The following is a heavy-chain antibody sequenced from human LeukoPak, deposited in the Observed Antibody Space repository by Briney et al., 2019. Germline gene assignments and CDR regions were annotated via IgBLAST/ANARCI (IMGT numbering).Heavy chain of an antibody. CDR3: AKGNFESSGYYSNYFDY. D-gene: IGHD3-22*01. CDR2: IGWNSGSI. CDR1: GFTFDDYA. J-gene: IGHJ4*02. Sequence: PGRSLRLSCAASGFTFDDYAMHWVRQAPGKGMEWVSCIGWNSGSIGYADSVKGRFTISRDNAKNSLYLQMNSLRAEDTAVYCCAKGNFESSGYYSNYFDYWGQGTLVTVSS. V-gene: IGHV3-9*01.